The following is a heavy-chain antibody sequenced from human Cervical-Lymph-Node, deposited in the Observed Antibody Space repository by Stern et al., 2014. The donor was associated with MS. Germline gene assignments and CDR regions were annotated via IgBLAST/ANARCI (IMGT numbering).Heavy chain of an antibody. CDR3: ARHVQGFDY. V-gene: IGHV5-51*01. CDR2: IYPYDSDP. CDR1: GYSLTIYY. J-gene: IGHJ4*02. Sequence: EVQLVQSGAEVKKPGESLKISCKLSGYSLTIYYIAWVRQMPGKGLDGMGVIYPYDSDPTYSPSFQGQVTISADKSITTAYLQWSSLRASDTAMYYCARHVQGFDYWGQGTLVTVSS.